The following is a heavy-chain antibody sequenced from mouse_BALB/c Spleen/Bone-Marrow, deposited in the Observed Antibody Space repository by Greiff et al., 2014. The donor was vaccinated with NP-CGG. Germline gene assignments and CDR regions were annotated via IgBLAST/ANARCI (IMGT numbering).Heavy chain of an antibody. CDR3: ARVYLWYFDV. Sequence: QVQLKQSGPGLVAPSQTLSITCTTSGFSLTSYGVHWVRQPPGKGLEWLGVIWAGGXTXXXSALMSRLXISKDNSKSQVYLKINRLQTDDTAIYYCARVYLWYFDVWGAGTTVTVST. V-gene: IGHV2-9*02. J-gene: IGHJ1*01. CDR2: IWAGGXT. D-gene: IGHD2-3*01. CDR1: GFSLTSYG.